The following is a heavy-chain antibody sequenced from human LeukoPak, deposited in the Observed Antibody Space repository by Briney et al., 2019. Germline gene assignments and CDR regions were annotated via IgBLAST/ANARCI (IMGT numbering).Heavy chain of an antibody. CDR1: GGTFSSYA. V-gene: IGHV1-69*13. D-gene: IGHD2-15*01. CDR3: ASRSAGSFDPNYYYGMDV. CDR2: IIPIFGTA. Sequence: SVKVSCKASGGTFSSYAISWVRQAPGQGLEWMGGIIPIFGTANYAQKFQGRVTITADESTSTAYMELSSLRSEDTAVYYCASRSAGSFDPNYYYGMDVWGQGTAVTVSS. J-gene: IGHJ6*02.